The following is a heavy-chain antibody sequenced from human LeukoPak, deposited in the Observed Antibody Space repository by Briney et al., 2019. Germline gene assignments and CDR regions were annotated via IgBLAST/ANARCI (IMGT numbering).Heavy chain of an antibody. CDR3: ARTPQAGDNSSRYDSYYYYYMDV. V-gene: IGHV4-59*01. CDR1: GGSISSYY. J-gene: IGHJ6*03. Sequence: SETLSLTCTVSGGSISSYYWSWIRQPPGKGLEWIGYIHYSGSTHYNPSLKSRVTISVDTSKNQFSLKLSSVTAADTAVYFCARTPQAGDNSSRYDSYYYYYMDVWGKGTTVTISS. D-gene: IGHD6-13*01. CDR2: IHYSGST.